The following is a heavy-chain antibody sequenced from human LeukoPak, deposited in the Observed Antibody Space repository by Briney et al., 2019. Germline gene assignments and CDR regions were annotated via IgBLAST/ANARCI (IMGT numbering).Heavy chain of an antibody. V-gene: IGHV3-23*01. D-gene: IGHD2-15*01. CDR1: GFTFSNFW. CDR2: ISGGSERI. J-gene: IGHJ3*02. CDR3: AKYVLVTGADTFDI. Sequence: GGSLRLSCTASGFTFSNFWMGWVRQAPGKGLEWVSPISGGSERIFHADSVKGRFTISRDNFKNTLYLQMDSLRAEDTAVYFCAKYVLVTGADTFDIWGQGTMVTVSS.